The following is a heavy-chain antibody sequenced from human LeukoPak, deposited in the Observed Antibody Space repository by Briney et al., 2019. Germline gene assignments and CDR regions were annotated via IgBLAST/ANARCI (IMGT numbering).Heavy chain of an antibody. CDR3: ARREDSGWYRFDY. V-gene: IGHV3-30-3*01. D-gene: IGHD6-19*01. CDR1: GFTFSTYA. J-gene: IGHJ4*02. CDR2: ISYDGSNE. Sequence: PGGSLRLSCAASGFTFSTYAIHWVRQPPGKGLEWVAVISYDGSNENYANSVKGRFTISRDNSKNTLYLQLSRLRADDTAVYYCARREDSGWYRFDYWGQGTLVTVSS.